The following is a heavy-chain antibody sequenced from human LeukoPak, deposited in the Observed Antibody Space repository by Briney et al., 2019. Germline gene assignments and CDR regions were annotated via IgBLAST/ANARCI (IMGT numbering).Heavy chain of an antibody. CDR3: ARESRMYYYDSRSAEYFQH. Sequence: SETLSLTCAVYGGSFSGYYWSWIRQSPGKGLEWIGEINHSGSTNYNPSLKSRVTISVDTSKNQFSLKLSSVTAADTAVYYCARESRMYYYDSRSAEYFQHWGQGTLVTVSS. CDR1: GGSFSGYY. J-gene: IGHJ1*01. CDR2: INHSGST. D-gene: IGHD3-22*01. V-gene: IGHV4-34*01.